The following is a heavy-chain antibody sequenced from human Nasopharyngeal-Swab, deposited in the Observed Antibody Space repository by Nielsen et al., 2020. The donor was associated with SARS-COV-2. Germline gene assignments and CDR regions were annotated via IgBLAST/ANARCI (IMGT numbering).Heavy chain of an antibody. CDR3: ARALAPYSGYDYDYYYGMDV. D-gene: IGHD5-12*01. CDR2: IGTAGDT. Sequence: GGSLRLSCAASGFTFSSYDMHWVRQATGKGLEWVSAIGTAGDTYYPGSVKGRFTISRENAKNSLYLQMNSLRAGDTAVYYCARALAPYSGYDYDYYYGMDVWGQGTTVTASS. V-gene: IGHV3-13*04. CDR1: GFTFSSYD. J-gene: IGHJ6*02.